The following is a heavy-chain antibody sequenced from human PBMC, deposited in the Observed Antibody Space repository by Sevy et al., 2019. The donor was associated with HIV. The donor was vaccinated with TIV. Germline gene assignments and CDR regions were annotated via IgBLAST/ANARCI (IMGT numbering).Heavy chain of an antibody. J-gene: IGHJ4*02. CDR2: ISWNSGSI. V-gene: IGHV3-9*01. D-gene: IGHD5-12*01. CDR3: AKGYSGYDYSSPFDY. CDR1: GFTFDDYA. Sequence: GGSLRLSCAASGFTFDDYAMHWVRQAPGKGLEWVSGISWNSGSIGYADSVKGRFTISRDNAKNSLYLQMNSLRAEDTALYYFAKGYSGYDYSSPFDYWGQGTLVTVSS.